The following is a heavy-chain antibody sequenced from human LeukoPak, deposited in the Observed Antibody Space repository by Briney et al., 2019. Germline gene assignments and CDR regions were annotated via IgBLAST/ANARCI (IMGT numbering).Heavy chain of an antibody. D-gene: IGHD4-17*01. CDR1: GGSVSSRGYD. CDR3: AAPTPVTTPFYY. V-gene: IGHV4-39*01. CDR2: IFYSGTT. Sequence: TLSLTCTVSGGSVSSRGYDWGWIRPPPGKGMEWIGSIFYSGTTYYNPSLKRRVTISIDTSKNQFSLKLSSVTAADTAVYYCAAPTPVTTPFYYWGRGTLVTVSS. J-gene: IGHJ4*02.